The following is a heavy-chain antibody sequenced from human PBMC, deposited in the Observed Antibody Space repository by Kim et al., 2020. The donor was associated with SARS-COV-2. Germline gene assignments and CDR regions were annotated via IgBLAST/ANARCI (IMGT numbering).Heavy chain of an antibody. CDR1: GYTFTSYA. CDR2: INTNTGNT. V-gene: IGHV7-4-1*02. D-gene: IGHD3-3*01. Sequence: ASVKVSCKASGYTFTSYAMHWVRQAPGQGLEWMGWINTNTGNTTYAQGFTGRFVFSLDTSVSTAYLQISSLKAEDTAVYYCARDKMDTYYDFWSGYYSKAPFDYWGQGTLVTVSS. J-gene: IGHJ4*02. CDR3: ARDKMDTYYDFWSGYYSKAPFDY.